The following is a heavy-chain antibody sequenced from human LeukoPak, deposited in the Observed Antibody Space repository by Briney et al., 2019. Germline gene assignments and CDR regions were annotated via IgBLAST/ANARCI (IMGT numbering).Heavy chain of an antibody. CDR3: ARALGA. V-gene: IGHV4-59*11. D-gene: IGHD1-26*01. J-gene: IGHJ5*02. CDR1: GASISDHY. CDR2: IYSGGST. Sequence: SETLSLTCTVSGASISDHYWSWIRQPPRKGLEWIGFIYSGGSTKYDPSLESRVTISVDTSKNQFSLKLSSVTAADTAVYYCARALGAWGQGTLVTVSS.